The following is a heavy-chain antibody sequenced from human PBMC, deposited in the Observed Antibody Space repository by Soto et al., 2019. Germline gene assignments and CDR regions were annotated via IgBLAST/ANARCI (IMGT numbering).Heavy chain of an antibody. CDR1: GFTFSSYA. Sequence: GGSLRLSCAASGFTFSSYAMSWVRQAPGKGLEWVSAISGSGGSTYYADSVKGRFTISRDNSKNTLYLQMNSLRAEDTAVYDCAKAGIVVVPAAIEYYGMDVWGQGTTVTVSS. CDR3: AKAGIVVVPAAIEYYGMDV. D-gene: IGHD2-2*02. J-gene: IGHJ6*02. V-gene: IGHV3-23*01. CDR2: ISGSGGST.